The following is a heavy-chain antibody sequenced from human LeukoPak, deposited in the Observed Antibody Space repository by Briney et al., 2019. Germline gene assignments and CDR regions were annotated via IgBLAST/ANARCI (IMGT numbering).Heavy chain of an antibody. J-gene: IGHJ5*02. V-gene: IGHV1-2*06. CDR2: IKPNSGGT. Sequence: SSVTVSRLASVYTFTDYYMHWVRQAPGQGLEGMGRIKPNSGGTNYGQKFQGRVTMTRDTSISIAYMELSRLTSDDTAVYYCARAGGRSWFDPWGQGTLVTVSS. CDR3: ARAGGRSWFDP. CDR1: VYTFTDYY.